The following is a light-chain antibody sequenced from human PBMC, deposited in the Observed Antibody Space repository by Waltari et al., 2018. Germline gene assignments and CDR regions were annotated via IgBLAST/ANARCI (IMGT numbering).Light chain of an antibody. CDR2: DNE. J-gene: IGLJ2*01. CDR3: GTWDSSLSDVV. CDR1: NSNIGNKD. Sequence: QSVLTQPPSVSAAPGQKVTISCSGSNSNIGNKDVSWYQQFPGTAPKRLIYDNEKRPSGIPDRFSGSKSGTSATLGITGRQTGDEADYYCGTWDSSLSDVVFGGGTKLTVL. V-gene: IGLV1-51*01.